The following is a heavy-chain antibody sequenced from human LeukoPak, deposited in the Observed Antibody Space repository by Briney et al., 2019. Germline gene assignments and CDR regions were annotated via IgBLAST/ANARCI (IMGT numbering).Heavy chain of an antibody. J-gene: IGHJ5*02. V-gene: IGHV1-69*06. CDR3: ARGRPYCSGGSCYSGWGDP. CDR1: GGTFSSYA. Sequence: SVKVSCKASGGTFSSYAISWVRQAPGEGLEWMGGIIPMFGTANYAQKFQGRVTITADKSTSTAYMELSSLRSEDTAVYYCARGRPYCSGGSCYSGWGDPWGQGTLVTVSS. CDR2: IIPMFGTA. D-gene: IGHD2-15*01.